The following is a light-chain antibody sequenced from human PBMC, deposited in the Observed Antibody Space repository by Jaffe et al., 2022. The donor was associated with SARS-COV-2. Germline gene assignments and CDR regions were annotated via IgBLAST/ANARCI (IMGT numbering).Light chain of an antibody. J-gene: IGKJ2*01. CDR2: DTS. V-gene: IGKV3-11*01. CDR3: QQRSDWPRT. Sequence: EIVLTQSPATLSLSPGERATLSCRASQSVSSYLAWYQQKPGQAPRLLIYDTSNRATGIPDRFSGSGSGTDFTLSINNVESEDFAVYYCQQRSDWPRTFGQGTKLEIK. CDR1: QSVSSY.